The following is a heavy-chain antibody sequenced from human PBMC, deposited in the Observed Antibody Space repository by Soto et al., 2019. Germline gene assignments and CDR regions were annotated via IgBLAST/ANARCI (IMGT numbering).Heavy chain of an antibody. CDR1: GGSGGSASYY. CDR2: IYYSGST. CDR3: ASQYFGGYSY. Sequence: EALSGTCTVSGGSGGSASYYWSWIRQPPGKGLEWIGYIYYSGSTNYNPSLKSRVTISVDTSKNQFSLKLSSVTAADTAVYYCASQYFGGYSYWGQGTLFTVSS. D-gene: IGHD2-21*02. J-gene: IGHJ4*02. V-gene: IGHV4-61*01.